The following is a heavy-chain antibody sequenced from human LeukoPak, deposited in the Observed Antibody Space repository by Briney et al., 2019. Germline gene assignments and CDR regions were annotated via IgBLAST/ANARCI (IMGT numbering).Heavy chain of an antibody. CDR3: ARTDIVGATAIDY. Sequence: SQTLSLTCAIAGDSVSSNSAAWNWLRQSPSRGLEWLGRTYYRSKWYNDYAVSVKSRITINPDTSKNQFSLQLNSVTPEDTAVYYCARTDIVGATAIDYWGQGTLVTVSS. V-gene: IGHV6-1*01. CDR1: GDSVSSNSAA. CDR2: TYYRSKWYN. J-gene: IGHJ4*02. D-gene: IGHD1-26*01.